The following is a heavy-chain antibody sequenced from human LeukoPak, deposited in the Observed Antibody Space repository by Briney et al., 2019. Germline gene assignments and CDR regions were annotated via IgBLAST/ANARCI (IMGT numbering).Heavy chain of an antibody. CDR2: ITLSSSSI. D-gene: IGHD6-13*01. CDR1: GFTFGDYA. CDR3: AREPTYSSSWYTSCDY. V-gene: IGHV3-48*01. Sequence: GRSLRLSCTASGFTFGDYAMSWVRQAPGKGLEWVSYITLSSSSIYYADSVKGRFTISRDNAKNSLYLQMNSLRAEDTAVYYCAREPTYSSSWYTSCDYWGQGTLVTVSS. J-gene: IGHJ4*02.